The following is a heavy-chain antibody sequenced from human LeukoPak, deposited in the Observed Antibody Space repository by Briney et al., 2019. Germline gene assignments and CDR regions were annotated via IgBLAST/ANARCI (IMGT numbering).Heavy chain of an antibody. CDR1: GYTFTXXA. V-gene: IGHV1-18*01. CDR2: ISAYNGNT. D-gene: IGHD3-22*01. CDR3: ARVPDYYDSSGYSDY. Sequence: XVXCKASGYTFTXXAMHWVRQAPGQGLEWMGWISAYNGNTNYAQKLQGRVTMTTDTSTSTAYMELRSLRSDDTAVYYCARVPDYYDSSGYSDYWGQGTLVTVSS. J-gene: IGHJ4*02.